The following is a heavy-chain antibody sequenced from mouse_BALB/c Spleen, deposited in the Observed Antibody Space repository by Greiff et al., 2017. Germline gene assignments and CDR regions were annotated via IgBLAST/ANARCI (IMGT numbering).Heavy chain of an antibody. J-gene: IGHJ4*01. Sequence: EVQGVESGGDLVKPGGSLKLSCAASGFTFSSYGMSWVRQTPDKRLEWVATISSGGSYTYYPDSVKGRFTISRDNAKNTLYLKMSSLKSEDTAMYYCARLWEGYAMDYWGQGTSVTVSS. D-gene: IGHD4-1*01. CDR1: GFTFSSYG. CDR3: ARLWEGYAMDY. V-gene: IGHV5-6*01. CDR2: ISSGGSYT.